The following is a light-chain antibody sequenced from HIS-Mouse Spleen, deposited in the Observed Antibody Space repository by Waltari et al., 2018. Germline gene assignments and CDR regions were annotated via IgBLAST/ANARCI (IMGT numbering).Light chain of an antibody. J-gene: IGLJ2*01. CDR3: YSTDGSGNHRV. CDR2: EDS. CDR1: ALPKKY. V-gene: IGLV3-10*01. Sequence: SYELTQPPSVSVSPGQTARITCSGDALPKKYAYWYQQKSGQAPVLVIYEDSKRPSGIPERFSGSSTGTMATVTISGAQVEDEADYYCYSTDGSGNHRVFGGGTKLTVL.